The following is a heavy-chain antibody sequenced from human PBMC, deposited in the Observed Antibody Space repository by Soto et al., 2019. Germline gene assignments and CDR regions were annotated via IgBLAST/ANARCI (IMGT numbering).Heavy chain of an antibody. CDR1: GDSISSGDYY. Sequence: QVQLQESGPGLVKPSQTLSLTCTVSGDSISSGDYYWSWIRQPPGKGLEWIGYSYYSGSTYYNPSLKSRATISVDTSKNQFSLKLSSVTAADTAVYYCARDIVLVPFFFGYYGMDVWGQGTTVTVSS. J-gene: IGHJ6*02. CDR2: SYYSGST. CDR3: ARDIVLVPFFFGYYGMDV. D-gene: IGHD2-2*01. V-gene: IGHV4-30-4*01.